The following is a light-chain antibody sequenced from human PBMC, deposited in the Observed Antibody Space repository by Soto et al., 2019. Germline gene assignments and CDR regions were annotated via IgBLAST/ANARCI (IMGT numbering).Light chain of an antibody. CDR3: QQYANSPIT. Sequence: ELVLTQSPGTLSLSPGESATLSCRASQTVSSNFLAWYQQKPGQAPRLLIYGVSSRASGIPDRFFGSGSGTDFTLTINRLEPEDFAVYYCQQYANSPITFGQGTRLEMK. CDR1: QTVSSNF. V-gene: IGKV3-20*01. CDR2: GVS. J-gene: IGKJ5*01.